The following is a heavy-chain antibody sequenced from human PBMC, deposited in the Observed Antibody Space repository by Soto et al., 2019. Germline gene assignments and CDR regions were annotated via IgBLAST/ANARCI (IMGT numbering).Heavy chain of an antibody. CDR3: ARGLYYDFWSGSYYFDY. CDR2: INHSGST. J-gene: IGHJ4*02. V-gene: IGHV4-34*01. Sequence: PSETLSLTCAVYGGSFSGYYWSWIRQPPGKGLEWIGEINHSGSTNYNPSLKSRVTISVDTSKNQFSLKLSSVTAADTAVYYCARGLYYDFWSGSYYFDYWGQGTLVTVSS. D-gene: IGHD3-3*01. CDR1: GGSFSGYY.